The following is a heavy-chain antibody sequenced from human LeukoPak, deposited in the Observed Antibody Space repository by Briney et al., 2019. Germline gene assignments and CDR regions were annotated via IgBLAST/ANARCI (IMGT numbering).Heavy chain of an antibody. Sequence: ASVKVSCKASGGTFSSYAISWVRQAPGQGLEWMGGIIPIFGTANYAQKFQGRVTITADESTSTAYMELSSLRSEDTAVYYCARRRGDLSLGGGYYYYYMDVWGKGTTVTVSS. CDR1: GGTFSSYA. CDR2: IIPIFGTA. V-gene: IGHV1-69*13. J-gene: IGHJ6*03. CDR3: ARRRGDLSLGGGYYYYYMDV. D-gene: IGHD2-15*01.